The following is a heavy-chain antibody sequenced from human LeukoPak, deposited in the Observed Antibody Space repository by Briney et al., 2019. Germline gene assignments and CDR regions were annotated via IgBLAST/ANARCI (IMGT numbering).Heavy chain of an antibody. V-gene: IGHV3-53*01. D-gene: IGHD6-19*01. J-gene: IGHJ4*02. Sequence: GGSLRLSCAVSGFRVSDNFMTWVRQAPGKGLEWVSLLYSDVDTFYADSVKGRFTISRDTSKNTLYLHMSNLRAEDTAVYYCASHSRGWYFFDYWGQGTLVTVSS. CDR3: ASHSRGWYFFDY. CDR2: LYSDVDT. CDR1: GFRVSDNF.